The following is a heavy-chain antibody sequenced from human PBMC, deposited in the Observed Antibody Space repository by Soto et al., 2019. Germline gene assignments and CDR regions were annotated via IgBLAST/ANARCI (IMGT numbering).Heavy chain of an antibody. CDR2: IYYSGST. Sequence: QLQLQESGPGLVKPSETLSLTCTVSGGSISSSSYYWGWIRQPPGKGLEWIGYIYYSGSTYYNPSLKRRVTLSVDTSKNQCSLNLSSVTAADTAVYYCAREVVTANYFDYWGQGTMVTVSS. CDR3: AREVVTANYFDY. J-gene: IGHJ4*02. V-gene: IGHV4-39*07. D-gene: IGHD2-15*01. CDR1: GGSISSSSYY.